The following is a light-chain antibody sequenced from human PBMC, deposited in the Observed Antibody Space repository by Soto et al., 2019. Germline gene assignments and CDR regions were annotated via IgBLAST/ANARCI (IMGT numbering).Light chain of an antibody. CDR2: AAS. J-gene: IGKJ4*01. CDR1: QSVGAR. V-gene: IGKV3-11*01. CDR3: QQRNEAGS. Sequence: EVVLTQYPATLSLSPGERATLSCRASQSVGARFAWYQQKPGQSPRLLIYAASTRASGISARFSGRGSGTDFALIIASQELEDSAVYYCQQRNEAGSFGGGTRVEIK.